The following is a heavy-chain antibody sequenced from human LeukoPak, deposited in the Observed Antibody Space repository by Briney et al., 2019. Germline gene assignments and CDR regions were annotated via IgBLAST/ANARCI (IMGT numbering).Heavy chain of an antibody. CDR3: ARGPDRRDGYKSLDY. J-gene: IGHJ4*02. Sequence: SETLSLTCTVPGGSIRNYHWSWIRQPAGKGLEWIGRIYSSGSTNYNPSLKSRLTMSVDTSKDQFSLKLTSVTAADTAVYYCARGPDRRDGYKSLDYWGQGILVTVSS. CDR2: IYSSGST. V-gene: IGHV4-4*07. CDR1: GGSIRNYH. D-gene: IGHD5-24*01.